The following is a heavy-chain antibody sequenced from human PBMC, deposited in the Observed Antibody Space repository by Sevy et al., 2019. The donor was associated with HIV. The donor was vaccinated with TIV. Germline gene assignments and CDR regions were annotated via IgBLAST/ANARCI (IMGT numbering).Heavy chain of an antibody. CDR1: GFTFSSLS. D-gene: IGHD3-3*01. J-gene: IGHJ3*01. CDR3: AATSGTWDDAFDL. CDR2: IGSDGTTK. V-gene: IGHV3-48*01. Sequence: GGSLRLSCEASGFTFSSLSMSWVRQAPGKGLEWVSYIGSDGTTKHYAESMRGRFTISRDNAKNSLYLQINCLRAEGTAVYYGAATSGTWDDAFDLWFQGTMVTVSS.